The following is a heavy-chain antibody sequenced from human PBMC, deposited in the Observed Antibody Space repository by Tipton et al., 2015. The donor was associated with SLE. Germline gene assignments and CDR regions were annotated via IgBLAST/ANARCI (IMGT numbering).Heavy chain of an antibody. J-gene: IGHJ3*01. CDR3: AREDSYGAFDV. CDR1: GFTFSSYA. Sequence: SLRLSCVASGFTFSSYAMYWVRQAPGKGLEYVSAISSNGGSTYYANSVKGRFTISRDNSKNTLYLQMGSLRTEDLAVYYCAREDSYGAFDVWGQGTMVPVSS. V-gene: IGHV3-64*01. CDR2: ISSNGGST. D-gene: IGHD5-18*01.